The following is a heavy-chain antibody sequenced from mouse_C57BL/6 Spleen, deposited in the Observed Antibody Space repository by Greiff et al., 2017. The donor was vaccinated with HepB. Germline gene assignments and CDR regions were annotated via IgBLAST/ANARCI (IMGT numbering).Heavy chain of an antibody. Sequence: EVKLMESGGDLVKPGGSLKLSCAASGFTFSSYGMSWVRQTPDKRLEWVATISSGGSYTYYPDSVKGRFTISRDNAKNTLYLQMSSLKSEDTAMYYCARHDYDYGWYFDVWGTGTTVTVSS. V-gene: IGHV5-6*01. CDR1: GFTFSSYG. J-gene: IGHJ1*03. D-gene: IGHD2-4*01. CDR2: ISSGGSYT. CDR3: ARHDYDYGWYFDV.